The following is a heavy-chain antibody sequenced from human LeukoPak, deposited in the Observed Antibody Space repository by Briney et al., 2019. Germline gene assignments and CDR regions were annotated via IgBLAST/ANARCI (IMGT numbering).Heavy chain of an antibody. J-gene: IGHJ6*02. Sequence: GGSLRLSCAASGFTFSSYGMHRVRQAPGKGLEWVAVISYDGSNKYYADSVKGRFTISRDNSKNTLYLQMNSLRAEDTAVYYCAKETSRYYDFWSGYYQNYYYYGMDVWGQGTTVTVSS. CDR1: GFTFSSYG. V-gene: IGHV3-30*18. CDR2: ISYDGSNK. D-gene: IGHD3-3*01. CDR3: AKETSRYYDFWSGYYQNYYYYGMDV.